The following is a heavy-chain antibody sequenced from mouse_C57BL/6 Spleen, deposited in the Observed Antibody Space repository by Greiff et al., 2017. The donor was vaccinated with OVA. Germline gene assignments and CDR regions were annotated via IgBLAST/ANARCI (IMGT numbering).Heavy chain of an antibody. V-gene: IGHV5-15*01. D-gene: IGHD2-2*01. J-gene: IGHJ1*03. Sequence: EVNVVESGGGLVQPGGSLKLSCAASGFTFSDYGMAWVRQAPRKGPEWVAFISNLAYSITYADTVTGRFTISRDNAKTTLYLEMSSLRSDDSAMYYFARTGLPLYWYFGVWGTGTTVTVSS. CDR1: GFTFSDYG. CDR3: ARTGLPLYWYFGV. CDR2: ISNLAYSI.